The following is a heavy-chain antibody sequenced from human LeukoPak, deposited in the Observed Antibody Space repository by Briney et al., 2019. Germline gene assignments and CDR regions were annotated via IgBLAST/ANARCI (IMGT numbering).Heavy chain of an antibody. CDR1: GYTFTSYY. V-gene: IGHV1-69*05. Sequence: ASVKVSCKASGYTFTSYYMHWVRQAPGQGLEWMGRIIPIFGTANYAQKFQGRVTITTDESTSTAYMELSRLRSEDTAVYYCARSHAEYCSSTSCYNDLYYYYXYMDXXGKGTTVTVXS. D-gene: IGHD2-2*02. J-gene: IGHJ6*03. CDR2: IIPIFGTA. CDR3: ARSHAEYCSSTSCYNDLYYYYXYMDX.